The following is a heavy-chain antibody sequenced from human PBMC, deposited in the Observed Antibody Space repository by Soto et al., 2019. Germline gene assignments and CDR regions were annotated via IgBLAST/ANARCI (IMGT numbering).Heavy chain of an antibody. V-gene: IGHV5-51*01. J-gene: IGHJ6*02. CDR2: IYPGDSDT. Sequence: GESLKISCKVSGYSFSSHWIGWVRQMPGKGLEWMGIIYPGDSDTRYSPSFQGQVTMSADKSISTAFLQWSSLKASDTAMYYCARLVTETTVTTYYYYGMDVWGQGTTVTVSS. CDR1: GYSFSSHW. D-gene: IGHD4-17*01. CDR3: ARLVTETTVTTYYYYGMDV.